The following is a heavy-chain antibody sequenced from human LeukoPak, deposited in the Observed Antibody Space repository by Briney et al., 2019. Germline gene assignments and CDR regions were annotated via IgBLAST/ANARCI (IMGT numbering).Heavy chain of an antibody. CDR3: ARGRGYSGYDSFDY. CDR1: GYTFTGYY. J-gene: IGHJ4*02. D-gene: IGHD5-12*01. V-gene: IGHV1-2*02. CDR2: INPNSGGT. Sequence: ASVKVSCKASGYTFTGYYMHWVRQAPGQGLEWIGWINPNSGGTNYAQKFQGRVTMTRDTSISTAYMELSRLRSDDTAVYYCARGRGYSGYDSFDYWGQGTLVTVSS.